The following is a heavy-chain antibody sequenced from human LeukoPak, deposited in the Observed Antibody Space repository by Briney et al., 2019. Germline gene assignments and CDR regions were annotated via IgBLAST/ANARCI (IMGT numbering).Heavy chain of an antibody. V-gene: IGHV4-34*01. CDR1: GGSFSGYY. CDR3: ARDSIVVVTAIPWFDP. Sequence: KPSETLSLTCAVYGGSFSGYYWSWIRQPPGKGLEWIGEINHSGSTNYNPSLKSRVTISVDTSKNQFSLKLSSVTAADTAVYYCARDSIVVVTAIPWFDPWGQGTLVTVSS. D-gene: IGHD2-21*02. CDR2: INHSGST. J-gene: IGHJ5*02.